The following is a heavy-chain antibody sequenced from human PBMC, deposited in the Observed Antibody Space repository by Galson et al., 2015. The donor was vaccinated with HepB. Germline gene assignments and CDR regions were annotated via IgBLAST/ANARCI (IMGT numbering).Heavy chain of an antibody. J-gene: IGHJ6*02. CDR2: INHSGST. Sequence: LSLTCAVYGGSFSGYYWSWIRQPPGEGLEWIGEINHSGSTNYNPSLKSRVTMSVDTSKNQFSLKLSSVTAADTAVYYCARGQWFGEYYYYGMDVWGQGTTVTVSS. CDR1: GGSFSGYY. D-gene: IGHD3-10*01. V-gene: IGHV4-34*01. CDR3: ARGQWFGEYYYYGMDV.